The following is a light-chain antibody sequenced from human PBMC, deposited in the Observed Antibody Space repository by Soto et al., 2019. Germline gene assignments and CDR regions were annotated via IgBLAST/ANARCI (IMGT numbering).Light chain of an antibody. CDR1: QSVSSN. V-gene: IGKV3-15*01. CDR3: LQHNSYPLT. Sequence: EIVLTQSPGTLSLSPGERATLSCWASQSVSSNYLAWYQQKPGQAPRLLIYGSSTRATGIPARFSGSGSGTEFTLTISSLQSEDFATYYCLQHNSYPLTFGGGTKVDIK. CDR2: GSS. J-gene: IGKJ4*01.